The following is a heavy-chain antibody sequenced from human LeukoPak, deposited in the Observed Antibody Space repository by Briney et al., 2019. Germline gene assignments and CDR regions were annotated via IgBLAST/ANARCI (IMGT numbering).Heavy chain of an antibody. CDR2: INPNSGGT. CDR1: GYTFTGYY. J-gene: IGHJ4*02. D-gene: IGHD2-2*01. Sequence: SVKVSCKASGYTFTGYYMHWVRQAPGQGLEWMGWINPNSGGTNYAQKFQGRVTMTRDTSISTAYMELSRLRSDDTAVYYCAREGGYCSSTSCYVGYWGQGTLVTVSS. V-gene: IGHV1-2*02. CDR3: AREGGYCSSTSCYVGY.